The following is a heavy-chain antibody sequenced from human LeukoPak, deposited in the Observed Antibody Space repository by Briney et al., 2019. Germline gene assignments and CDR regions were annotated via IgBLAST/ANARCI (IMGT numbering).Heavy chain of an antibody. CDR3: ARLIAVSSGSSWYDY. Sequence: GESLKISCKGSGYSFTSYWIGWVRQMPGKGLEWMGIIYPGDSDTRYSPSFQGQVTISADKSISTAYLQWSSLKASDTAMYDCARLIAVSSGSSWYDYWGQGTLVTVSS. J-gene: IGHJ4*02. V-gene: IGHV5-51*01. CDR2: IYPGDSDT. D-gene: IGHD6-13*01. CDR1: GYSFTSYW.